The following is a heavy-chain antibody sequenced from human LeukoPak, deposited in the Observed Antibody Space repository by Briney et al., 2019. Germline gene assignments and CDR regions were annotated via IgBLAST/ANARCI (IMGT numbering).Heavy chain of an antibody. CDR2: IYYSGGT. J-gene: IGHJ4*02. Sequence: PSETLSLTCTVSGGSISSGDYYWSWIRQPPGKGLEWIGYIYYSGGTYYNPSLKSRVTISVDRSKNQFSLKLSSVTAADTAVYYCARVSGRDGYNLDYWGQGTLVTVSS. CDR3: ARVSGRDGYNLDY. V-gene: IGHV4-30-4*08. CDR1: GGSISSGDYY. D-gene: IGHD5-24*01.